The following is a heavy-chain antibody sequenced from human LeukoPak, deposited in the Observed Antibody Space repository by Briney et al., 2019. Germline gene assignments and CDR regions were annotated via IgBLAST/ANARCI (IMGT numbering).Heavy chain of an antibody. J-gene: IGHJ5*02. CDR1: GYSISSGYY. CDR2: IYHSGST. CDR3: ARDLFRVRGVIKGWFDP. Sequence: PSETLSLTCTVSGYSISSGYYWGWIRQPPGKGLEWIGSIYHSGSTYYNPSLKSRVTISVDTSKNQFSLKLSSVTAADTAVYYCARDLFRVRGVIKGWFDPWGQGTLVTVSS. D-gene: IGHD3-10*01. V-gene: IGHV4-38-2*02.